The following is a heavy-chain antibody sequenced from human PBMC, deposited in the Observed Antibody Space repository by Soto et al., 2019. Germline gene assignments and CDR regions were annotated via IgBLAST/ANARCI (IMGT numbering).Heavy chain of an antibody. J-gene: IGHJ6*02. Sequence: GGSLRLSCAASGFTFSSYVMHWVRQSPGKGLEWVAVISYDGSNKYYADSVKGRFTISRDNSKNTLYLQMNSLRAEDTAVYYCAKDLSLRVVVVPAAIYYYYGMDVWGQGTTVTVSS. CDR2: ISYDGSNK. CDR3: AKDLSLRVVVVPAAIYYYYGMDV. D-gene: IGHD2-2*01. CDR1: GFTFSSYV. V-gene: IGHV3-30*18.